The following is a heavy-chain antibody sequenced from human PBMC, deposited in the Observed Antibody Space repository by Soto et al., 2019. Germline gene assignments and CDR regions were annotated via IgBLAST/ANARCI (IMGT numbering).Heavy chain of an antibody. CDR1: GFTFSSYW. J-gene: IGHJ4*02. D-gene: IGHD1-26*01. CDR3: ARAVELPPYYFDY. CDR2: INSDGSST. V-gene: IGHV3-74*01. Sequence: GGSLRLSCAASGFTFSSYWMHWVRQAPGKGLVWVSRINSDGSSTSYADSVKGRFTISRDNAKNTLYLQMNSLRAEDTAVYYCARAVELPPYYFDYWGQGTLVTVSS.